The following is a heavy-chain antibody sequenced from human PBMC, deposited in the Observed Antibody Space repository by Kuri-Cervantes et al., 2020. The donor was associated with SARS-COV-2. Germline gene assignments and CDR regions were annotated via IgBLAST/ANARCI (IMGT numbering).Heavy chain of an antibody. CDR3: VKGGQVTFDAFDI. V-gene: IGHV3-21*04. Sequence: GESLKISFAASGFTFSSYSMNWVRQAPGKGLEWVSSISSSSSYICYADSVKGRFTISRDNAKNSLYLQMNSLRAEDTALYYRVKGGQVTFDAFDIWGQGTMVTVSS. D-gene: IGHD2-21*02. CDR2: ISSSSSYI. J-gene: IGHJ3*02. CDR1: GFTFSSYS.